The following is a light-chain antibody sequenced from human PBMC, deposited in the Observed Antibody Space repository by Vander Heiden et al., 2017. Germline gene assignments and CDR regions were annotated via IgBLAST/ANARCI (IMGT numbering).Light chain of an antibody. Sequence: QSVLTQPPSVSGAPGQRVTISCTGSSSNIGAVYDIHWYQQLPGTAPKLLIYGNSHRPSGVPDRFSGSKSGTSASLAITGLQAEDEADYYCQSYDSSLSGSVFGGGTKLTVL. CDR1: SSNIGAVYD. CDR3: QSYDSSLSGSV. V-gene: IGLV1-40*01. J-gene: IGLJ2*01. CDR2: GNS.